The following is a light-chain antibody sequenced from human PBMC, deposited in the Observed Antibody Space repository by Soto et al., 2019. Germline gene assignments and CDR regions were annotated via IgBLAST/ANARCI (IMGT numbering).Light chain of an antibody. V-gene: IGKV1-33*01. Sequence: DVQVTQSTSSQSASVGDRVTITCQASQDISNYLNWYQQKPGKAPKLLIYDASNLETGVPSRFSGSGSGTDFTFAISSLQPEDIATYYCQQYDNLPLTFGGGTKVDI. J-gene: IGKJ4*01. CDR1: QDISNY. CDR2: DAS. CDR3: QQYDNLPLT.